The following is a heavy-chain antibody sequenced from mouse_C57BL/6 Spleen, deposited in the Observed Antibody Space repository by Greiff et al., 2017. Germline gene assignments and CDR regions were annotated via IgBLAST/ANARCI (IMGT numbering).Heavy chain of an antibody. Sequence: VQLQQPGTELVKPGASVKLSCKASGYTFTSYWMHWMKQRPGQGLEWIGNINPSNGGTNYNEKFKSKAPLTVDKSSSTAYMQLSSLTSEDSAVYYCARSPELGEEGFDYWGQGTTLTVSS. V-gene: IGHV1-53*01. CDR3: ARSPELGEEGFDY. CDR1: GYTFTSYW. D-gene: IGHD4-1*01. CDR2: INPSNGGT. J-gene: IGHJ2*01.